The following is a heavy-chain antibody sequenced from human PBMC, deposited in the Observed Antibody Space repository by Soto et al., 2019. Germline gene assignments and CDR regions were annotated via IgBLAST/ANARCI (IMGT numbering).Heavy chain of an antibody. Sequence: ASVKVSCKASGYTFTSYAISWVRQAPGQGLEWMGWISAYNGNTNYAQKLQGRVTMTTDTSTSTAYMELRSLRSDDTAVYYCARSTPDYCSSTSCYLGSSSYFDYWGQGTLVTVSS. CDR2: ISAYNGNT. CDR1: GYTFTSYA. D-gene: IGHD2-2*01. V-gene: IGHV1-18*01. CDR3: ARSTPDYCSSTSCYLGSSSYFDY. J-gene: IGHJ4*02.